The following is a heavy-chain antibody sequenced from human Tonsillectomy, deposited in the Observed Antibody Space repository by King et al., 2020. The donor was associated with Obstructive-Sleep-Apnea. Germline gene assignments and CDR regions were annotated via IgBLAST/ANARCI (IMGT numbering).Heavy chain of an antibody. CDR2: IYPGDSDT. J-gene: IGHJ4*02. D-gene: IGHD2-2*01. Sequence: QLVQSGAEVIKPGESLKISCKGSGYSFTSYWIGWVRQMPGKGLEWMGIIYPGDSDTRYSPSFQGLVTISADKSISTAYLQWSSLKASDTAMYYCATSKGYCTSTSCYAPFDYWGQGTLVTVSS. CDR1: GYSFTSYW. CDR3: ATSKGYCTSTSCYAPFDY. V-gene: IGHV5-51*01.